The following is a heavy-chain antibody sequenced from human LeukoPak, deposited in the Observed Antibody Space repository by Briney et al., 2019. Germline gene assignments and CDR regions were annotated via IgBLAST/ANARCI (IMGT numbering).Heavy chain of an antibody. J-gene: IGHJ4*02. D-gene: IGHD6-13*01. CDR2: ISWNSGSI. Sequence: TGGSLRLSCAASGFTFDDYAMHWVQQAPGKGLEWVSGISWNSGSIGYADSVKGRFTISRDDAKNSLYLQMNSLRAEDTALYYCARAIAAAPSLDYWGQGTLVTVSS. CDR1: GFTFDDYA. CDR3: ARAIAAAPSLDY. V-gene: IGHV3-9*01.